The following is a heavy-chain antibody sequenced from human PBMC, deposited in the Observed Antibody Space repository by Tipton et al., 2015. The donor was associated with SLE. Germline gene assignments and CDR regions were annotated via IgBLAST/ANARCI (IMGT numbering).Heavy chain of an antibody. V-gene: IGHV4-39*01. CDR2: IYYSGST. CDR1: GGSISSYY. CDR3: ARHAPGIVVVVAAKYWFDP. J-gene: IGHJ5*02. D-gene: IGHD2-15*01. Sequence: TLSLTCTVSGGSISSYYWGWIRQPPGKGLEWIGSIYYSGSTYYNPSLKSRVTISVDTSKNQFSLKLSSVTAADTAVYYCARHAPGIVVVVAAKYWFDPWGQGTLVTVSS.